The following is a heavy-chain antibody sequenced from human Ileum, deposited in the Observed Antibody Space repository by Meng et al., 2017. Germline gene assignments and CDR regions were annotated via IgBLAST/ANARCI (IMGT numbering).Heavy chain of an antibody. V-gene: IGHV3-74*01. J-gene: IGHJ4*02. CDR2: INSDGSST. Sequence: GESLKISCAASGFTFSSYWMHWVRQAPGKGLVWVSRINSDGSSTSYADSVMGRFTISRDNAKNTLYLEMNSLRAEDTAVYYCARDLYGTKEAYWVQGTLVTVSS. CDR3: ARDLYGTKEAY. D-gene: IGHD2-8*01. CDR1: GFTFSSYW.